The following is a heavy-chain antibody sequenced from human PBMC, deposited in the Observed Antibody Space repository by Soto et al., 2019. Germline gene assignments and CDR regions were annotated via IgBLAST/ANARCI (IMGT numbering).Heavy chain of an antibody. CDR1: GGSISSYY. D-gene: IGHD5-12*01. J-gene: IGHJ4*02. CDR2: IYYSGST. CDR3: ARVSGFLYFDY. Sequence: SETLSLTCTVSGGSISSYYCSWIRQPPGKGLEWIGYIYYSGSTNYNPSLKSRVTISVDTSNNQFSLKLSSVTAADTAVYYCARVSGFLYFDYLGQGTLVTVSS. V-gene: IGHV4-59*01.